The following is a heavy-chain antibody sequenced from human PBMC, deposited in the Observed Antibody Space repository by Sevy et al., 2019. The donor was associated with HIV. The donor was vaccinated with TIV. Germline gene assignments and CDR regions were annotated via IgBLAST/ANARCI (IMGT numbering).Heavy chain of an antibody. Sequence: GGSLRLSCAASGFTFSNAWMSWVRQAPGKGLEWVGRIKSKTDGGTTDYPAPVKGRFTISRDDSKNTLYLQMNSLKTEDTAVYYCTTGYYDFWSGYYTKYYFDYWGQGTLVTVSS. D-gene: IGHD3-3*01. CDR2: IKSKTDGGTT. J-gene: IGHJ4*02. V-gene: IGHV3-15*01. CDR3: TTGYYDFWSGYYTKYYFDY. CDR1: GFTFSNAW.